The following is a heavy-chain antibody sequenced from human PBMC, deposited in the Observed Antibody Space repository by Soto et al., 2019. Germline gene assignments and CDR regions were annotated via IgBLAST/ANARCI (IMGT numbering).Heavy chain of an antibody. V-gene: IGHV3-30-3*01. CDR3: AIDMYSSDYFVKWFEP. D-gene: IGHD6-19*01. J-gene: IGHJ5*02. Sequence: QVRLVESGGGVVQPARSLRLSCTASGFSFSSYAMYWFRQPPGKGLEWVAVISHDGINKHYADSAKGRVTVSRDNSHHSLDLQLKSLRGEDTAMDYCAIDMYSSDYFVKWFEPWGQGALVTVSS. CDR2: ISHDGINK. CDR1: GFSFSSYA.